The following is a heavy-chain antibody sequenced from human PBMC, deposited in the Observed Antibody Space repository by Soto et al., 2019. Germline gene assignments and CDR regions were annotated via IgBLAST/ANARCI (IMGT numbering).Heavy chain of an antibody. CDR2: ISSSSSYI. Sequence: LRLSCAASGFTFSSYSMNWVPQAPGKGLEWVSSISSSSSYIYYADSVKGRFTISRDNAKNSLYLQMNSLRAEDTAVYYCARDDCSSTSCYRMDVWGQGTTVTVSS. CDR1: GFTFSSYS. D-gene: IGHD2-2*02. V-gene: IGHV3-21*01. J-gene: IGHJ6*02. CDR3: ARDDCSSTSCYRMDV.